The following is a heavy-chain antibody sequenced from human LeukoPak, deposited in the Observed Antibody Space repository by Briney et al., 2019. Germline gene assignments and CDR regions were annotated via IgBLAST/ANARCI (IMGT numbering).Heavy chain of an antibody. V-gene: IGHV3-43*02. J-gene: IGHJ4*02. CDR3: AKGSSGARPYFFDY. CDR1: GSNFDDCA. Sequence: PGGSLRLSCVASGSNFDDCAMHWVRQAPGKGLEWVCLISGDGGDTYYADSVKGRFTISRDNSKNTLYLQMNSLRAEDTAVYYCAKGSSGARPYFFDYWGQGTLITVSS. CDR2: ISGDGGDT.